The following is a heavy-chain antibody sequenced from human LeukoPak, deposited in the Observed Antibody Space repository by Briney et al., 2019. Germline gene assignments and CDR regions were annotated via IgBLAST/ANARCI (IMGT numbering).Heavy chain of an antibody. D-gene: IGHD1-26*01. Sequence: GGSLRLSCAASGFTFSSYAMSWVRQAPGKGLEWVSAISSSGSTIYYADSVKGRFTISRDNAKNSLYLQMNSLRAEDTAVYYWARGRGSSGSYYSYWGQGTLVTVSS. CDR1: GFTFSSYA. J-gene: IGHJ4*02. CDR3: ARGRGSSGSYYSY. V-gene: IGHV3-21*04. CDR2: ISSSGSTI.